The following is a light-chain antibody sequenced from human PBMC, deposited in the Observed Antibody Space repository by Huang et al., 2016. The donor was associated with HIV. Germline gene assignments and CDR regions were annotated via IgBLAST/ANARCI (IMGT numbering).Light chain of an antibody. CDR1: LSVGSRY. V-gene: IGKV3-20*01. CDR2: ATS. Sequence: VLTQSPGTLSLSPGVRATLSCRASLSVGSRYLAWYQQKAGQAPRLRIYATSTRATGIPDRFSGSGSGTDFTLTISRLEPEDFAVYYCQQYGLSRYSCGQGTKLEMK. CDR3: QQYGLSRYS. J-gene: IGKJ2*03.